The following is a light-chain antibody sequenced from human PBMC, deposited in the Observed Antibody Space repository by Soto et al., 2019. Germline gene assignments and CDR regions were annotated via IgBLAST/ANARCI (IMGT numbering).Light chain of an antibody. CDR1: SSDVVDSNY. CDR3: CSYTSTNTRI. Sequence: QSALTQPASVSGSLGQSITISCTASSSDVVDSNYVSWYQQHPGRAPKLIIYDVSNRPSGVSHRFSGSKSGNSASLTISGLQGDDEADYYCCSYTSTNTRIFGGGTKLTVL. CDR2: DVS. V-gene: IGLV2-14*03. J-gene: IGLJ2*01.